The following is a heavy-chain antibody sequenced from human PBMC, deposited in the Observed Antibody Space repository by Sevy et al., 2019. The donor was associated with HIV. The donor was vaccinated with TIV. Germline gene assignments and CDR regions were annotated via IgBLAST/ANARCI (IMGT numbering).Heavy chain of an antibody. CDR3: AKDLGIGWPNYYFDY. Sequence: GGSLRLSCAASGFTFSSYAMSWVRQAPGKGLEWVSAIGGSGGSTYYADSVKGRFTISRDNSKNTLYLQMNSLRAEDTAVYYCAKDLGIGWPNYYFDYWGQGTLVTVSS. V-gene: IGHV3-23*01. CDR1: GFTFSSYA. D-gene: IGHD1-26*01. CDR2: IGGSGGST. J-gene: IGHJ4*02.